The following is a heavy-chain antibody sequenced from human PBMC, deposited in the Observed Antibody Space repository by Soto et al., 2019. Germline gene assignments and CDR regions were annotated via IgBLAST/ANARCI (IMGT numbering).Heavy chain of an antibody. V-gene: IGHV3-48*01. J-gene: IGHJ6*02. D-gene: IGHD3-3*01. CDR1: GFTFSRYS. CDR3: ARDGGYYDFWSGYPYAPYYYYGMDV. Sequence: SLRLSCAASGFTFSRYSMNWVRQAPGKGLEWVSYISSSSSTIYYADSVKGRFTISRDNAKNSLYLQMNSLRAEDTAVYYCARDGGYYDFWSGYPYAPYYYYGMDVWAQGTTVTVSS. CDR2: ISSSSSTI.